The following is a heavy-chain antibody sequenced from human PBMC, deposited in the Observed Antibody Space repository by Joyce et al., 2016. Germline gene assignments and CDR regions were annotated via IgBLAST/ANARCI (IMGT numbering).Heavy chain of an antibody. Sequence: EVQLVESGGGVVQPGGSLRLSCAASGFTFRRSWMHWVRQVPGKGLVWLSRINTGESNKIYADYVKGRFTISRDNAKNTLYLQMNSLTAEDTAVYYCARDQAVAGPTTFDYWGQGALVTVSS. J-gene: IGHJ4*02. V-gene: IGHV3-74*01. CDR3: ARDQAVAGPTTFDY. CDR1: GFTFRRSW. CDR2: INTGESNK. D-gene: IGHD6-19*01.